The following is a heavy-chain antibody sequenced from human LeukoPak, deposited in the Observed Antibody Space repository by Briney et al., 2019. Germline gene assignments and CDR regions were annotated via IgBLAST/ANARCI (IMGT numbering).Heavy chain of an antibody. CDR1: GGSFSGYY. Sequence: SETLSLTRAVYGGSFSGYYWSWIRQPPGKGLEWIGEINHSGSTNYNPSLKSRVTISVDTSKNQFSLKLSSVTAADTAVYYCARGRLYGSGSYPKYYYYYGMDVWGQGTTVTVSS. D-gene: IGHD3-10*01. CDR3: ARGRLYGSGSYPKYYYYYGMDV. CDR2: INHSGST. V-gene: IGHV4-34*01. J-gene: IGHJ6*02.